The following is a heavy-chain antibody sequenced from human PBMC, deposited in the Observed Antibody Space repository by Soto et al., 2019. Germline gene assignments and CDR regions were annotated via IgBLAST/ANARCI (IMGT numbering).Heavy chain of an antibody. D-gene: IGHD2-8*02. CDR1: GGSFSGYY. J-gene: IGHJ4*02. CDR3: ARDKITGLFDY. V-gene: IGHV4-34*01. CDR2: INHSGST. Sequence: QVQLQRWGAGLLKPSETLSLTCAVYGGSFSGYYWTWIRQPPGTGLEWIGEINHSGSTNYNPSLKSRDTISVDTSKNQFSLKLTSVTAADTAVYYCARDKITGLFDYWGQGTLVTVSS.